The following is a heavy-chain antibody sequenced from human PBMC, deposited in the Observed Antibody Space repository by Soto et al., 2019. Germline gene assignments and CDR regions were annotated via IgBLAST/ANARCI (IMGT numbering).Heavy chain of an antibody. CDR2: IDTRSGAS. Sequence: QVQLVQSGADVKRPGASVRVSCKPSGYPFTDLYIHWVRLAPGLGLEWMGWIDTRSGASRKTQKFQGRFTLTRDTSTSPVYMELVSLRSYDTAVYDCARDNYGPRDYWGQGTLVTVSS. CDR3: ARDNYGPRDY. J-gene: IGHJ4*02. V-gene: IGHV1-2*02. CDR1: GYPFTDLY. D-gene: IGHD3-10*01.